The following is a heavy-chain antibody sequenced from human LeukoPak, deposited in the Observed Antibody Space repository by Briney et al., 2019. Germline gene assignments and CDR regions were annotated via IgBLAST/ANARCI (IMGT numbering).Heavy chain of an antibody. J-gene: IGHJ4*02. D-gene: IGHD3-9*01. Sequence: PGGSLRLSCAASGFTFSSYAMSWVRQAPGKGLEWVAVIWYDGSYIYYADSVKGRFTISRDNSKNTLYLQMNSLRGEDTAVYYCARLLDTTGYYADYWGQGTLVTVSS. CDR3: ARLLDTTGYYADY. V-gene: IGHV3-33*08. CDR1: GFTFSSYA. CDR2: IWYDGSYI.